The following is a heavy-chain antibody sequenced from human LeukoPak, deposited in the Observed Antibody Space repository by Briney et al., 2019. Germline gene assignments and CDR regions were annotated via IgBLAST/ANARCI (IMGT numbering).Heavy chain of an antibody. CDR1: GGSISSYY. CDR3: ARESPYYYDSSGYLDY. CDR2: IYYSGST. Sequence: PSETLSLTCTVSGGSISSYYWSWIRQTPGKGLEWIGYIYYSGSTNYNPSLKSRVTISVDTSKNQFSLKLSSVTAADTAVYYCARESPYYYDSSGYLDYWGQGTLVTVSS. V-gene: IGHV4-59*01. J-gene: IGHJ4*02. D-gene: IGHD3-22*01.